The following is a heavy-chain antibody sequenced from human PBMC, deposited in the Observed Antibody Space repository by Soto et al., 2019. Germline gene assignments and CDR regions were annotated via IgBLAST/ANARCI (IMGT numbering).Heavy chain of an antibody. CDR3: ARGEEYYDFWSGYSDY. Sequence: GGSLRLSCAASGFTFSSYGMHWVRQAPGKGLEWVAVIWYDGSNKYYADSVKGRFTISRDNSKNTLYLQMNSLRAEDTAVYYCARGEEYYDFWSGYSDYWGQGTLVTVSS. V-gene: IGHV3-33*01. D-gene: IGHD3-3*01. J-gene: IGHJ4*02. CDR2: IWYDGSNK. CDR1: GFTFSSYG.